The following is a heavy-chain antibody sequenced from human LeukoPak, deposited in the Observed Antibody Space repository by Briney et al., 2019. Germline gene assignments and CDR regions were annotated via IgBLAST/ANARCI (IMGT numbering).Heavy chain of an antibody. CDR2: VSGSGDST. J-gene: IGHJ4*02. D-gene: IGHD5-18*01. Sequence: GGSLRLSCAASGFTFSNYAMSWVRQAPGKGLEWVSAVSGSGDSTYYAGSVKGRFTISRDNSKNTVYLQMNSLRAEDTAVYYCARVRSYGPDYWGQGTLVTVSS. CDR1: GFTFSNYA. V-gene: IGHV3-23*01. CDR3: ARVRSYGPDY.